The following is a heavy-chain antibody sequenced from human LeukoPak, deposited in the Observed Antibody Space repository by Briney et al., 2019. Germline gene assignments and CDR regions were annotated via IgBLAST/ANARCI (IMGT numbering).Heavy chain of an antibody. Sequence: QPGGSLRLSCAASGFTFDDYAMHWVRQAPGKGLEWVSGISWNSGSIGYADSVKGRFTISRDNAKNSLYLQMNSLRAEDMALYYCAKAKSVGYSYGFDYWGQGTLVTVSS. CDR2: ISWNSGSI. CDR3: AKAKSVGYSYGFDY. V-gene: IGHV3-9*03. CDR1: GFTFDDYA. D-gene: IGHD5-18*01. J-gene: IGHJ4*02.